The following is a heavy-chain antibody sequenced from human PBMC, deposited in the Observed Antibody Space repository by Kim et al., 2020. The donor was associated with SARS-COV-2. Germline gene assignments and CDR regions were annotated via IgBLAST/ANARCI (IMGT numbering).Heavy chain of an antibody. Sequence: SETLSLTCAVYGGSFSGYYWSWIRQPPGKGLEWIGEINHSGSTNYNPSLKSRVTISVDTSKNQFSLKLSSVTAADTAVYYCARGLPGIAAAVTSFFDYWGQGTLVTVSS. V-gene: IGHV4-34*01. CDR1: GGSFSGYY. D-gene: IGHD6-13*01. CDR2: INHSGST. CDR3: ARGLPGIAAAVTSFFDY. J-gene: IGHJ4*02.